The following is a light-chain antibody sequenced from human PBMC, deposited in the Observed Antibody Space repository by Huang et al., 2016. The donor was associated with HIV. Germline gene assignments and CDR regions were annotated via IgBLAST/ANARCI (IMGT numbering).Light chain of an antibody. V-gene: IGKV3-15*01. CDR2: AAS. Sequence: VMMSQSPATLAASPGERVTLSCGASQSVNTNLAWYQQKPGQPPRLLIYAASTRATGVPARFAGSGSGTEFTLTIDSLQSDDFAVYYCQQYNKWPPECTFGQGTRLEIK. J-gene: IGKJ2*02. CDR3: QQYNKWPPECT. CDR1: QSVNTN.